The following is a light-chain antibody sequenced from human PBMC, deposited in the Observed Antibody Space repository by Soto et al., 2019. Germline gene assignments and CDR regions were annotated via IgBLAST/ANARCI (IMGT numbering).Light chain of an antibody. CDR3: QQYSSFPLT. Sequence: DIQMTQSPSSLSASVGDRVTITCRASQSISSYLNWYQRKPGKAPKLLIYAASSLQSGVPSRFSGSGSGTEFTLTISGPQPDDFATYYCQQYSSFPLTFGQGTKVDIK. J-gene: IGKJ1*01. V-gene: IGKV1-39*01. CDR1: QSISSY. CDR2: AAS.